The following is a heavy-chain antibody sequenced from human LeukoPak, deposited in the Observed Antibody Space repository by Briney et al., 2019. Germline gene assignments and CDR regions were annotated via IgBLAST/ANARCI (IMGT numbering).Heavy chain of an antibody. CDR2: ISSSGSAI. V-gene: IGHV3-48*01. Sequence: GGSLRLSCAASGFPFSSYSINWVRQAPGKGIEWVSYISSSGSAIYYVDSVKGRFTVSRDNAKNSLFLQMNSPRAEDTAVYYCVRVKGSYFDYWGQGALVTVSS. CDR3: VRVKGSYFDY. D-gene: IGHD2-15*01. CDR1: GFPFSSYS. J-gene: IGHJ4*02.